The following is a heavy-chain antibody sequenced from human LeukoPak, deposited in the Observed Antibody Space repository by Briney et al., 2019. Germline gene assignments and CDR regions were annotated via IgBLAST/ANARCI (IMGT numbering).Heavy chain of an antibody. J-gene: IGHJ4*02. CDR1: GGSISSGSYY. Sequence: SETLSLTCSVSGGSISSGSYYWSWIRQPAGKGLEWLGSIYYSGSTYYNPSLKSRVTISVDTSKNQFSLNLYSVTAADTAVFYCARSYYYDYRQIDYWGQGTLVTVSS. D-gene: IGHD3-22*01. V-gene: IGHV4-39*01. CDR3: ARSYYYDYRQIDY. CDR2: IYYSGST.